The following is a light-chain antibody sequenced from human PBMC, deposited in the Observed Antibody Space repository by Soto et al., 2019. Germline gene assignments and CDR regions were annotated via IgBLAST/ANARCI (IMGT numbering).Light chain of an antibody. V-gene: IGLV2-14*01. Sequence: QSVLTQPASVSGSPGQSITISGTGSGSDIGAYNYVSWYQQHPGKAPKLLIHGVTRRPSGVSSRFSASKSAYTASLTISGLQAEDEANYYCSSFTTSYFYVFGPGTKLTVL. CDR3: SSFTTSYFYV. J-gene: IGLJ1*01. CDR1: GSDIGAYNY. CDR2: GVT.